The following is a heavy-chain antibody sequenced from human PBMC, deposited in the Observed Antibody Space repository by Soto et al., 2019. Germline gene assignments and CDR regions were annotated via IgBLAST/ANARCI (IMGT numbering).Heavy chain of an antibody. Sequence: ASVNAAYQVSGCTLTELSMHWVRQAPGKGLEWMGGFDPEDGETIYAQKFQGRVTMTEDTSTDTAYMELSSLRSEDTAVYYCATYSGSYYKGNLDYWG. CDR2: FDPEDGET. D-gene: IGHD3-10*01. J-gene: IGHJ4*01. CDR1: GCTLTELS. V-gene: IGHV1-24*01. CDR3: ATYSGSYYKGNLDY.